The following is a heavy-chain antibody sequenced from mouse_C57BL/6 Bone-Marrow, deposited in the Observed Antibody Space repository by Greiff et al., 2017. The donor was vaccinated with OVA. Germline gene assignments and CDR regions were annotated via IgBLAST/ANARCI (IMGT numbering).Heavy chain of an antibody. J-gene: IGHJ4*01. CDR3: ARHDDGFCRVRRGAIGY. CDR1: GYTFTEYT. CDR2: FYPGSGSI. Sequence: QVQLQQSGAELVKPGASVKLSCKASGYTFTEYTIHWVKQRPGQGLEWIGWFYPGSGSIKYNEKFKDKATLTADKSSSTVYMELSRLTSEDSAVYFCARHDDGFCRVRRGAIGYWGQGTSVTVSS. D-gene: IGHD2-14*01. V-gene: IGHV1-62-2*01.